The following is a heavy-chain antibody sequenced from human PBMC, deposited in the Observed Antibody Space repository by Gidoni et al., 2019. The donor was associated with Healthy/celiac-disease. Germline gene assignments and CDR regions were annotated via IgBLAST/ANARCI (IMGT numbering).Heavy chain of an antibody. J-gene: IGHJ3*02. CDR3: ARAPESWGRWNNDAFDI. CDR2: INRDGSTT. D-gene: IGHD3-16*01. V-gene: IGHV3-74*01. Sequence: EVQLVESGGGLVQPGGSLRLSCAASGFAFSSDWMHWVRQVPGKGLVWVSRINRDGSTTSYADSVKVRFTISRDNAKNTLYLQMNSLRAEDTAVYYCARAPESWGRWNNDAFDIWGQGTMVTVSS. CDR1: GFAFSSDW.